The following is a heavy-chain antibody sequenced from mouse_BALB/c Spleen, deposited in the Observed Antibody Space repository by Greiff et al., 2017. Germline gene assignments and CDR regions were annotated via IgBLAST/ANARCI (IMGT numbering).Heavy chain of an antibody. J-gene: IGHJ3*01. CDR2: IRNKANGYTT. V-gene: IGHV7-3*02. Sequence: EVQRVESGGGLVQPGGSLRLSCATSGFTFTDYYMSWVRQPPGKALEWLGFIRNKANGYTTEYSASVKGRFTISRDNSQSILYLQMNTLRAEDSATYYCARDRGSAWFAYWGQGTLVTVSA. CDR3: ARDRGSAWFAY. CDR1: GFTFTDYY.